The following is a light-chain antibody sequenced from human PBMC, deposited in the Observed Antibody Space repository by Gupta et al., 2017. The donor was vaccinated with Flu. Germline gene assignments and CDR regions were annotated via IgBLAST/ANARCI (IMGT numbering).Light chain of an antibody. Sequence: QSVLAQPPSASGTPGQRVTISCSGSSSNVGSNAVHWYQQVPGTAPKLLIYDNNQRPSGAPDRFSGSKSGASASLAISGLQSEDEADYYCAALDDSLNGHYVFGTGTEVTVL. CDR1: SSNVGSNA. V-gene: IGLV1-44*01. CDR2: DNN. J-gene: IGLJ1*01. CDR3: AALDDSLNGHYV.